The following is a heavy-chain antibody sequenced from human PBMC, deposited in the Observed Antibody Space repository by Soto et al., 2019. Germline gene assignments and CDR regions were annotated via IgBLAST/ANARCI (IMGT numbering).Heavy chain of an antibody. D-gene: IGHD3-3*01. J-gene: IGHJ6*02. V-gene: IGHV1-8*01. CDR2: MNPNSGNT. CDR1: GYTCTIYD. Sequence: ASVKVSCKAPGYTCTIYDINCVLQATVQWLDWMGWMNPNSGNTGYAQKFQGRVTMTRNTSISTAYMELSSLRSEDTAVYYCARAAYYDFWSGYHAYYYYGMDVWGQGTTVTVSS. CDR3: ARAAYYDFWSGYHAYYYYGMDV.